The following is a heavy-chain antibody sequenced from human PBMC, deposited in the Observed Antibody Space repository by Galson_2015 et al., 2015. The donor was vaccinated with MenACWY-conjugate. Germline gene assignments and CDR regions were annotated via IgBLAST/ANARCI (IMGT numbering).Heavy chain of an antibody. V-gene: IGHV3-23*01. D-gene: IGHD6-19*01. CDR2: ITGGDLST. J-gene: IGHJ4*02. CDR3: ARSSGYINRLAFDY. CDR1: GFTFSIYA. Sequence: SLRLSCAASGFTFSIYAMAWVRQAPGKGLEWVSGITGGDLSTFHANSVKGRFTISRDNSESTLYLQLNSLRAEDTAIYYCARSSGYINRLAFDYWGQGTLITVSS.